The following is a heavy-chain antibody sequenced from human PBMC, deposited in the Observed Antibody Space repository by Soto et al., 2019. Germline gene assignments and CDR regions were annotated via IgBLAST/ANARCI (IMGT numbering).Heavy chain of an antibody. CDR3: ARDTGSYYLDS. CDR2: IHYSGTT. Sequence: SETLSLTCTIYGGSISSYFWSWIRQPPGKGLEWIGYIHYSGTTVYSPSLKSRVTMSIDTSENQFTLNLTSVTAADTAVYYCARDTGSYYLDSWGQGSLVTVSS. V-gene: IGHV4-59*01. J-gene: IGHJ4*01. CDR1: GGSISSYF. D-gene: IGHD1-26*01.